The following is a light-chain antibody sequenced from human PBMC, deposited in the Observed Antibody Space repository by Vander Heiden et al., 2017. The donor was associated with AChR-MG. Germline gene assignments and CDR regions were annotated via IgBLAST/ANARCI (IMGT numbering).Light chain of an antibody. CDR2: AAS. V-gene: IGKV1-39*01. J-gene: IGKJ4*01. CDR3: QQRYSTPPT. CDR1: QSISSY. Sequence: DIQITQSPSSLSASVGDSVTITCRASQSISSYLNWYQQKPGKAPKLLIYAASSLQSGVPARFSGSGSGTDVTLTISSLQPEDFATYYCQQRYSTPPTFGGGTKVEIK.